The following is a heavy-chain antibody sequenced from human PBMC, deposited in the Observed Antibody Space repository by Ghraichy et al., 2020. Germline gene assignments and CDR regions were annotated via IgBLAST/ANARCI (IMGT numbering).Heavy chain of an antibody. Sequence: GESLNISCAVSGFTVSSNYMTWVRQAPGNGLEWVSIIYSDGNTYYADSVKGRFTISRDNSQNTLYLQMNSLRADDTAVYYCARDHGYSYSWGYWGQGTLVTVSS. J-gene: IGHJ4*02. D-gene: IGHD5-18*01. CDR3: ARDHGYSYSWGY. CDR2: IYSDGNT. CDR1: GFTVSSNY. V-gene: IGHV3-53*01.